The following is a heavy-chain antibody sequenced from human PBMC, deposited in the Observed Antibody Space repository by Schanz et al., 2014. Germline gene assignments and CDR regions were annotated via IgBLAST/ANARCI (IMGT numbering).Heavy chain of an antibody. Sequence: EVQVVESGGGLVQPGGSLRLSCEASGFTFRNNWMHWFRQGPGKGLSWVSRIDGEGGDTRYADSVKGRFTVFRDNARNMVFLQMNSLRVDDTGVYYCVRDERISSGVWFDPWGQGTLVTVSS. CDR1: GFTFRNNW. J-gene: IGHJ5*02. V-gene: IGHV3-74*01. CDR2: IDGEGGDT. D-gene: IGHD6-19*01. CDR3: VRDERISSGVWFDP.